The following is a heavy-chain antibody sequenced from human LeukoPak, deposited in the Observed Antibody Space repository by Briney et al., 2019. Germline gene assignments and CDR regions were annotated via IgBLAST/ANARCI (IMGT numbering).Heavy chain of an antibody. CDR1: GGSISSYY. Sequence: SETLSLTCTVSGGSISSYYWSWIRQPPGKGLEWIGYIYYSGSTNYNPSLKSRVTISVDTSKNQFSLELSSVTAADTAVYYCARTRYSSSWTFDYWGQGTLVTVSS. D-gene: IGHD6-6*01. CDR3: ARTRYSSSWTFDY. V-gene: IGHV4-59*12. CDR2: IYYSGST. J-gene: IGHJ4*02.